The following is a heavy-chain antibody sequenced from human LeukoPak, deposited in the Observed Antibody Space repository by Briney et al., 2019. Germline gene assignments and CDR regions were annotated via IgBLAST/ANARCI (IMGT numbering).Heavy chain of an antibody. Sequence: ASVKVSCKASGGTFSSYAISWVRRAPGQGLEWMGGIIPIFGTANYAQKFQGRVTITADESTSTAYMELSSLRSEDTAVYYCARGASYRGRFDYWGQGTLVTVSS. CDR1: GGTFSSYA. CDR3: ARGASYRGRFDY. V-gene: IGHV1-69*13. D-gene: IGHD5-12*01. CDR2: IIPIFGTA. J-gene: IGHJ4*02.